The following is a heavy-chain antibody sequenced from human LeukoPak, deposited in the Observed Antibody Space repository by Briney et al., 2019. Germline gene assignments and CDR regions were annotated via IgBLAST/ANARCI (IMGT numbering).Heavy chain of an antibody. Sequence: SETLSLTRTVSNGSISSYYWSWIRQPPGKGPEWIGYIYYSGSANYNPSLKSRVTISVDTSKSQLSLKLSSVTAADTAVYYCARGRRVDAAMLSDWGQGTLVTVSS. J-gene: IGHJ4*02. V-gene: IGHV4-59*01. CDR3: ARGRRVDAAMLSD. CDR1: NGSISSYY. CDR2: IYYSGSA. D-gene: IGHD5-18*01.